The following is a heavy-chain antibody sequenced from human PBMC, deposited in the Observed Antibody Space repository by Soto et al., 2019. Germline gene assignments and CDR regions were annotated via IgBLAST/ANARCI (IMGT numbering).Heavy chain of an antibody. Sequence: QLQLQESGPGLVKPSETLSLTCTVSGGSISSSNHYWGWIRQPPGKGLEWIGNIYYTGNTYYTPSLKSRVTISVDTSKNQFSLKLTSVTAADTAVYYCARTRKLVLGAFDIWGQGTMVTVSS. CDR3: ARTRKLVLGAFDI. CDR1: GGSISSSNHY. CDR2: IYYTGNT. D-gene: IGHD6-13*01. J-gene: IGHJ3*02. V-gene: IGHV4-39*01.